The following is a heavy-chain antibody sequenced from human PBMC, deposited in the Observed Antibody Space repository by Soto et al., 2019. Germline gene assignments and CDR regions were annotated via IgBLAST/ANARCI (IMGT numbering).Heavy chain of an antibody. CDR1: GGSFSGYY. J-gene: IGHJ6*02. V-gene: IGHV4-34*01. D-gene: IGHD3-3*02. Sequence: SETLSLTCAVYGGSFSGYYWTWIRQAPGKELEWIGEINHSGGTNYNSSLKSRVTISVDTSKNQFSLILYSVTAADTAVYYCARDGPYYHFSSGYHHQVPYGMDVWGQGTTVTVSS. CDR2: INHSGGT. CDR3: ARDGPYYHFSSGYHHQVPYGMDV.